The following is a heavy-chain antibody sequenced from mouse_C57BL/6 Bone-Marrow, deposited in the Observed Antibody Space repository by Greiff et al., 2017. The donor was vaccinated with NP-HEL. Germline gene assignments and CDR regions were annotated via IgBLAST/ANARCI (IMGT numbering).Heavy chain of an antibody. V-gene: IGHV1-54*01. CDR3: ARLRDYGSSYHFFDY. Sequence: VQLQQSGAELVRPGTSVKVSCKASGYAFTNYLIEWVKQRPGQGLEWIGVINPGSGGTNYNEKFKGKATLTADKSSSTAYMQLISLTSEDSAVYFCARLRDYGSSYHFFDYWGQGTTLTVSS. D-gene: IGHD1-1*01. CDR2: INPGSGGT. CDR1: GYAFTNYL. J-gene: IGHJ2*01.